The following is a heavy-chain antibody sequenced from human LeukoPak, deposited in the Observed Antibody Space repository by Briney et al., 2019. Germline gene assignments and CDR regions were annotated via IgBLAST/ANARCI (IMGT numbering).Heavy chain of an antibody. CDR2: ISGSGGST. J-gene: IGHJ6*04. D-gene: IGHD3-10*02. CDR3: AELGITMIGGV. CDR1: GFGFSNYG. V-gene: IGHV3-23*01. Sequence: GSLRLSCAASGFGFSNYGLSWVRQAPGKGLEWVSAISGSGGSTYYADSVKGRFTISRDNSKNTLYLQMNSLRAEDTAVYYCAELGITMIGGVWGKGTTVTISS.